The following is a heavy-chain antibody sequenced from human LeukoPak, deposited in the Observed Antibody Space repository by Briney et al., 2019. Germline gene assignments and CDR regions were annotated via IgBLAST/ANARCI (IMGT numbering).Heavy chain of an antibody. D-gene: IGHD6-13*01. Sequence: GGSLRLSCAASGFTFSSYAMHWVRQAPGKGLEWVAVISYDGSNKYYADSVKGRFTISRDNSKNTLYLQMNSLRAEDTAVYYCARGGYSSSWYHDSWGQGTLVTVSS. CDR1: GFTFSSYA. J-gene: IGHJ4*02. V-gene: IGHV3-30*04. CDR2: ISYDGSNK. CDR3: ARGGYSSSWYHDS.